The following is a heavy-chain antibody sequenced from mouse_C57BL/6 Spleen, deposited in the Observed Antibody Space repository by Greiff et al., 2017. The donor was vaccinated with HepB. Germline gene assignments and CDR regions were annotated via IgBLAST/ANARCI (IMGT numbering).Heavy chain of an antibody. CDR1: GFTFSSYG. J-gene: IGHJ4*01. V-gene: IGHV5-6*01. Sequence: EVHLVESGGDLVKPGGSLKLSCAASGFTFSSYGMSWVRQTPDKRLEWVATISSGGSYTYYPDSVKGRFTISRDNAKNTLYLQMSSLKSEDTAMYYCARREDGYYVYAMDYWGQGTSVTVSS. CDR3: ARREDGYYVYAMDY. CDR2: ISSGGSYT. D-gene: IGHD2-3*01.